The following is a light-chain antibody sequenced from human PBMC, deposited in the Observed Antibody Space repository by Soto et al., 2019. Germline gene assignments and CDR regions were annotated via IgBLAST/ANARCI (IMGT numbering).Light chain of an antibody. CDR1: SSHVGSYNL. CDR2: EGI. V-gene: IGLV2-23*01. Sequence: QSALTQPASVSGSPGQSITISCTGTSSHVGSYNLVSWYQHPPGKVPKLIIYEGIKRPSGVSNRFSGSKSGKRASLTISGLQAEDEADYYCCSYAGGNTWVFGGGTKLTVL. CDR3: CSYAGGNTWV. J-gene: IGLJ3*02.